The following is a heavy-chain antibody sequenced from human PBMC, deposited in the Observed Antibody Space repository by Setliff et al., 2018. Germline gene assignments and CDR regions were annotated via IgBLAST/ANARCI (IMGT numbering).Heavy chain of an antibody. Sequence: ASVKVSCKASGYNFNGYYLNWVRQAPGQGLEWMGWIVPHTGGTRYAQKFEGRVSMTRDTSISTAYMELSGLRSDDTAVYYCARDSGSGFLDYWGQGTLVTVSS. J-gene: IGHJ4*02. D-gene: IGHD3-10*01. CDR1: GYNFNGYY. CDR2: IVPHTGGT. V-gene: IGHV1-2*02. CDR3: ARDSGSGFLDY.